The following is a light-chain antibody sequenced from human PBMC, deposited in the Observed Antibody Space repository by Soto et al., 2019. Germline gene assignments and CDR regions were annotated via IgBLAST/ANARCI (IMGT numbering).Light chain of an antibody. CDR3: QQYNSFWT. J-gene: IGKJ1*01. CDR2: KTS. CDR1: QSVNSW. V-gene: IGKV1-5*03. Sequence: DIQMTQSPSTLSASVGDRVTITCRASQSVNSWLAWYQQKPGKAPKLLIYKTSSLESGVPSRFSGSVAGTEFILTISSLQPDYFATYYCQQYNSFWTFGQGTKVETK.